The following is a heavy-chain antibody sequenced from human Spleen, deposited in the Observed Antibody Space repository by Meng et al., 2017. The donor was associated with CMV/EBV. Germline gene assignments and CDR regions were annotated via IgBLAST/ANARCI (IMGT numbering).Heavy chain of an antibody. CDR1: GFTFSSYW. V-gene: IGHV3-7*04. J-gene: IGHJ4*02. D-gene: IGHD3-9*01. Sequence: GESLKISCAASGFTFSSYWMSWVRQAPGKGLEWVANIKQDGSEKYYVDSVKGRFTISRDNAKNSLYLQMNSLRVEDTAVYYCARGGYDIWTGYPFWGQGTLVTVSS. CDR2: IKQDGSEK. CDR3: ARGGYDIWTGYPF.